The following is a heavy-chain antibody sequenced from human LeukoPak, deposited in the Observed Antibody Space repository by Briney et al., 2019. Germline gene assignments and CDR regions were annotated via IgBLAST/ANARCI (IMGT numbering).Heavy chain of an antibody. J-gene: IGHJ4*02. Sequence: PSETLSLTCAVYGGSFSGYYWSWIRQPPGKGLEWIGEINHSGSTNYNPSLKSRVTISVDTSKNQFSLKLSSVTAADTAVYYCARGGMVIWFGELLDYWGRGTLVTVSS. D-gene: IGHD3-10*01. CDR3: ARGGMVIWFGELLDY. CDR1: GGSFSGYY. CDR2: INHSGST. V-gene: IGHV4-34*01.